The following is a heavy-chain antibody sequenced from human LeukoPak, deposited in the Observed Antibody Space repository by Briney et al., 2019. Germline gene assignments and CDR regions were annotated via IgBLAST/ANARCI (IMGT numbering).Heavy chain of an antibody. CDR1: GGSFSGYY. Sequence: SETLSLTCAVYGGSFSGYYWSWIRRPPGKGLEWIGEINHSGSTNYNPSLKSRVTISVDTSKNQFSLKLSSVTAADTAVYYCARGENLYYYGSGRKYYFDYWGQGTLVTVSS. V-gene: IGHV4-34*01. CDR3: ARGENLYYYGSGRKYYFDY. D-gene: IGHD3-10*01. CDR2: INHSGST. J-gene: IGHJ4*02.